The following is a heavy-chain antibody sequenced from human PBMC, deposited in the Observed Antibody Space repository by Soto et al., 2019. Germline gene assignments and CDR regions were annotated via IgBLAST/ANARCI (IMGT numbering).Heavy chain of an antibody. J-gene: IGHJ6*02. CDR1: GFTFSNAW. V-gene: IGHV3-15*01. CDR2: IKSKTDGGTT. D-gene: IGHD2-21*01. Sequence: EVQLVESGGGLVKPGGSLRLSCAASGFTFSNAWMSWVRQAPGKGLEWVGRIKSKTDGGTTDYAAPVKGRFTISRDDSKNTLYLQMNSLKTEDTAVYYCTTVQSVFREVYYYYGMDVWGQGTTVTVSS. CDR3: TTVQSVFREVYYYYGMDV.